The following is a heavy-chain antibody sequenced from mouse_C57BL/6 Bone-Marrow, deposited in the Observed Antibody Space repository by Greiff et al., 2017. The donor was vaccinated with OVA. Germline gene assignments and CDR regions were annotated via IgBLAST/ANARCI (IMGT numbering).Heavy chain of an antibody. J-gene: IGHJ3*01. CDR2: IYPGNSDT. CDR3: TRSGDYFAWFAY. Sequence: VHVKQSGTVLARPGASVKMSCKTSGYTFTSYWMHWVKQRPGQGLEWIGAIYPGNSDTSYNQKFKGKAKLTAVTSASTAYMELSSLTNEDSAVYYCTRSGDYFAWFAYWGQGTLVTVSA. CDR1: GYTFTSYW. D-gene: IGHD1-1*01. V-gene: IGHV1-5*01.